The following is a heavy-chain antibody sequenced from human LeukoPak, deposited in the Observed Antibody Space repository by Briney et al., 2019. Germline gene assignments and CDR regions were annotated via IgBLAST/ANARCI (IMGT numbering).Heavy chain of an antibody. D-gene: IGHD2-2*01. J-gene: IGHJ4*02. V-gene: IGHV1-2*02. Sequence: ASVKVSCTASGYTFTGYYMHWVRQAPGQGLEWMGWINPNSGGTNYAQKLQGRVTMTRDTSISTAYMELSRLRSDDTAVYYCARVCSSTSCYSRSIDYWGQGTLVTVSS. CDR1: GYTFTGYY. CDR2: INPNSGGT. CDR3: ARVCSSTSCYSRSIDY.